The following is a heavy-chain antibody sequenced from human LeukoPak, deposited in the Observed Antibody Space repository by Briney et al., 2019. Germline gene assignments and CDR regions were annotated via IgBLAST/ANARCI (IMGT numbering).Heavy chain of an antibody. Sequence: GGSLRLSCVASGFTLSSYSMNWVRQAPGKGLEWVSYISDTGSTIAYADSVKGRFTMSRDEAKDSLHLQMNSLRDEDTAVYYCTRRFDSWGQGVLVTVSS. CDR3: TRRFDS. CDR2: ISDTGSTI. V-gene: IGHV3-48*02. CDR1: GFTLSSYS. J-gene: IGHJ4*02.